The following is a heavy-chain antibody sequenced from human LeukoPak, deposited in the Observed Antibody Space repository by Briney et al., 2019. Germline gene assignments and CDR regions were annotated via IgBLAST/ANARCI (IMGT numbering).Heavy chain of an antibody. CDR3: ASDTTYYYGSGSYPYGMDV. Sequence: PGRSLRLSCAASGFTFSSYAMHWVRQAPGKGLEWVAVISYDGSNKYYADSVKGRVTISRDNSKNTLYLQMNSLRAEDTAVYYCASDTTYYYGSGSYPYGMDVWGQGTTVTVSS. J-gene: IGHJ6*02. CDR1: GFTFSSYA. CDR2: ISYDGSNK. V-gene: IGHV3-30-3*01. D-gene: IGHD3-10*01.